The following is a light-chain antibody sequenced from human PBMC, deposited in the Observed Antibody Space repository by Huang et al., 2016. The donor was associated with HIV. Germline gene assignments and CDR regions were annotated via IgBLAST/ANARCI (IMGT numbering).Light chain of an antibody. V-gene: IGKV1-39*01. Sequence: SSLSASVGDRVTITCRASQSIDGYLNWYQQKPGKAPKLLISSASTLHTGFPPRFSGSGSGTDYTLIIDNLQPDDFATYFCQQSYSTMITFGQGSRLDTK. CDR2: SAS. J-gene: IGKJ5*01. CDR1: QSIDGY. CDR3: QQSYSTMIT.